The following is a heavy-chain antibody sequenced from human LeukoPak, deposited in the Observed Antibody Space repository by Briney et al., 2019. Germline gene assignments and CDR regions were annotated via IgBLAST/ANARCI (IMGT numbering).Heavy chain of an antibody. Sequence: GGSLRLSCAASGFLFSTYWMTWVRQAPGKGLEWVANIKQDGSEKYYVDSVKGRFTISRDNAKNSLYLQMNSLRAEDTAVYYCARERGLFLYYFDYWGQGTLVTVSS. CDR1: GFLFSTYW. D-gene: IGHD3-16*01. J-gene: IGHJ4*02. CDR3: ARERGLFLYYFDY. V-gene: IGHV3-7*01. CDR2: IKQDGSEK.